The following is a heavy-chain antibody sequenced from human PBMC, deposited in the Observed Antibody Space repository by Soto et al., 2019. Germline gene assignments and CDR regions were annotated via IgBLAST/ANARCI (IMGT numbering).Heavy chain of an antibody. V-gene: IGHV4-31*03. D-gene: IGHD3-10*01. Sequence: QVQLQESGPGLVQPSQTLSLTCTVSGGSISSGGYYWSWIRQHPGKGLEWIGYIYYSGSTYYNPSLKSRVTISVDTSKNQGSLKLSSVTAADTAVYYCARTMVRGVIFDYLGQGTLVTVSS. CDR1: GGSISSGGYY. CDR3: ARTMVRGVIFDY. CDR2: IYYSGST. J-gene: IGHJ4*02.